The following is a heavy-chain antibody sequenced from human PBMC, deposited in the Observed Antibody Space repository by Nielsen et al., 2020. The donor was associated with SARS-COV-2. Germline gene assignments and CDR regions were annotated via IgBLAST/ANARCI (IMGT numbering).Heavy chain of an antibody. CDR3: ARDNWGRMDV. Sequence: GESLKISCAASGFTFSSYGMHWVRQAAGKGLDWVSVIYTDGSTSHADSVKGRFTISRGNSKNTLYLQMNSLRAEDTAVYYCARDNWGRMDVWGQGTTVTVSS. CDR1: GFTFSSYG. CDR2: IYTDGST. D-gene: IGHD7-27*01. V-gene: IGHV3-66*01. J-gene: IGHJ6*02.